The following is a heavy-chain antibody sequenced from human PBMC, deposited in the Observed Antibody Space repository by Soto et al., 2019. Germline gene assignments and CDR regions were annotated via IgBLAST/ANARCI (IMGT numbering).Heavy chain of an antibody. J-gene: IGHJ4*02. Sequence: GGSLRLSCAASGFTFSSYWMSWVRQAPGKGLEWVANIKQDGSEKYYVDSVKGRFTISRDNAKNSLYLQMNSLRAEDTAVYYCARVSIFGVAPHDYWGQGTLVTVSS. V-gene: IGHV3-7*01. D-gene: IGHD3-3*01. CDR3: ARVSIFGVAPHDY. CDR1: GFTFSSYW. CDR2: IKQDGSEK.